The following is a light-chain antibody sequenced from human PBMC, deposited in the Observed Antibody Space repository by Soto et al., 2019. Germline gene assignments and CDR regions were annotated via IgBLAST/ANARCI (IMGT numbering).Light chain of an antibody. CDR2: GAS. CDR3: QQHGTSPLT. J-gene: IGKJ4*01. Sequence: EIVLTQSPGTLSLSPGEGVTLSCRASQTVTNNYLTWYQQKPGQAPRLVIYGASSRATGIPDRFSGSGSGTDLTLTISRLEPEDFAVYYCQQHGTSPLTFGGGTKVEIK. CDR1: QTVTNNY. V-gene: IGKV3-20*01.